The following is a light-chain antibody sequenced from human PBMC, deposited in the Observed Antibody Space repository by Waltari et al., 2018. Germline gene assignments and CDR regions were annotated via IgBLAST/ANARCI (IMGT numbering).Light chain of an antibody. J-gene: IGLJ2*01. CDR3: AAWDDTLRMV. CDR1: GSNIGSTY. CDR2: RNN. V-gene: IGLV1-47*01. Sequence: QSVLTQPPSASGTPGQRVTISCSGSGSNIGSTYFYWYQHLPGAAPKLLIYRNNQRPSGVPDRFSGSKSGTSASLAISGLQSEDEGNYYCAAWDDTLRMVFGGGTKLTAL.